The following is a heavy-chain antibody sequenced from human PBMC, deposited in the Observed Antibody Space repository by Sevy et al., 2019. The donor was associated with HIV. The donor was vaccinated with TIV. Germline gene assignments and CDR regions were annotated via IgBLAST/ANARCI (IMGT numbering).Heavy chain of an antibody. Sequence: GGSLRLSCAVSGFTFSSYWMHWVRQAPGKGLVWVSRINSDGSSTNYADSVKGQFTISRDNAKNTLYLQMNSLRAEDTAVYYCAREYSGTYYYFDYWGQGTLVTVSS. CDR1: GFTFSSYW. CDR2: INSDGSST. D-gene: IGHD1-26*01. CDR3: AREYSGTYYYFDY. V-gene: IGHV3-74*01. J-gene: IGHJ4*02.